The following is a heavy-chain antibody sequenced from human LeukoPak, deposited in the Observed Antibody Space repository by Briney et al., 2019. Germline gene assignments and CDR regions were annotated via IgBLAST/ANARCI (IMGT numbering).Heavy chain of an antibody. CDR1: GGSISAYY. Sequence: SETLSLTCTVSGGSISAYYWSWIRQPPRKGLEWIGSVYYSGSTNYNPSLRSRVTISLDTSKNQCSLKLNSVTAADTAVYYCARDRGTTTSGYWFDPWGQGTLVTVSS. D-gene: IGHD1-7*01. J-gene: IGHJ5*02. V-gene: IGHV4-59*01. CDR2: VYYSGST. CDR3: ARDRGTTTSGYWFDP.